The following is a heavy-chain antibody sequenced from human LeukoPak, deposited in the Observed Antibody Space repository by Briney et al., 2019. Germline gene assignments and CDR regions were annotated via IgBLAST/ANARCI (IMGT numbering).Heavy chain of an antibody. J-gene: IGHJ6*03. Sequence: ASVKVSCKASGYTFTGYYMHWVRQAPGQGLEWMGWINPKRGDTNYAQKFQGRVTMTRDTSISRVYMELSRLRSGDTAVYYCASGRTIFYYYMDVWGKGTTVTISS. V-gene: IGHV1-2*02. D-gene: IGHD3-3*02. CDR3: ASGRTIFYYYMDV. CDR2: INPKRGDT. CDR1: GYTFTGYY.